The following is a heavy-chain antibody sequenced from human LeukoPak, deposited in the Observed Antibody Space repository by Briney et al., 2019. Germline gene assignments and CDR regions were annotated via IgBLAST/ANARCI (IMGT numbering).Heavy chain of an antibody. D-gene: IGHD3-22*01. CDR3: ARDRFDSSGYYNAFDI. CDR1: GFTFSDYY. Sequence: GGSLRLSCAASGFTFSDYYMSWIRQAPGKGLEWVSSISSSSSYIYYADSVKGRFTISRDNAKNSLYLQMNSLRAEDTAVYYCARDRFDSSGYYNAFDIWGQGTMVTVSS. J-gene: IGHJ3*02. CDR2: ISSSSSYI. V-gene: IGHV3-11*06.